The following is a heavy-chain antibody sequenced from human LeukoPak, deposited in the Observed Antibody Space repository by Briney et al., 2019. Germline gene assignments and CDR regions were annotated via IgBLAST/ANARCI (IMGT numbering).Heavy chain of an antibody. D-gene: IGHD5-18*01. CDR1: GGSISSSNW. CDR2: IYHSGST. Sequence: SETLSLTCAVSGGSISSSNWWSWVRQPPGKGLEWIGEIYHSGSTNYNPSLKSRVTISVDKSKNQFSLKLSSVTAADTAVYYCARLKPPAFSYGLYYFDYWGQGTLVTVSS. CDR3: ARLKPPAFSYGLYYFDY. J-gene: IGHJ4*02. V-gene: IGHV4-4*02.